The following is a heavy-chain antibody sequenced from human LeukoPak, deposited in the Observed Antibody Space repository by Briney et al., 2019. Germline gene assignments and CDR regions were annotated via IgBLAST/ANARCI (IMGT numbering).Heavy chain of an antibody. CDR1: GGSISSGSYY. CDR3: ARAFCVGECFVLHIFFDS. CDR2: IYQRATV. J-gene: IGHJ4*02. Sequence: SETLSLTCTVSGGSISSGSYYWSWIRQPAGKGLEWIGSIYQRATVHYNPSLKSRVTISLDTSKNHFSLNLRSMQASDTAVYYCARAFCVGECFVLHIFFDSWGQGTLVTVSS. D-gene: IGHD2-21*01. V-gene: IGHV4-39*02.